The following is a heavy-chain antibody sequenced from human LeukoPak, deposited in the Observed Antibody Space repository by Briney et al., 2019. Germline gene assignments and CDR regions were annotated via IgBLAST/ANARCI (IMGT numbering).Heavy chain of an antibody. CDR1: GGSISSYY. CDR2: IYTSGST. J-gene: IGHJ4*02. D-gene: IGHD3-16*01. CDR3: ARLNRLRGSNRWDY. V-gene: IGHV4-4*07. Sequence: PSETLSLTCTVSGGSISSYYWSWIRQPAGKGLEWIGRIYTSGSTNYNPSLKSRVTMSVDTSKNQFSLKLSSVTAADTAVYYCARLNRLRGSNRWDYWGQGTLVTVSS.